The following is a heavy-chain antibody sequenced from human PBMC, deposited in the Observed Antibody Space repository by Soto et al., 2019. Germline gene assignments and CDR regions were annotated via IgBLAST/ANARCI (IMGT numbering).Heavy chain of an antibody. Sequence: EVQLVESGGGLVQPGGSLRLSCAASGFTLSRYWMSWVRQAPGKGLECVANIKHDGSEKYYVDSVKGRFTISRDNAKNSLYLQMNSLRAEDTAVYYCARDNWYFDLWGRGTLVTVSS. J-gene: IGHJ2*01. CDR1: GFTLSRYW. CDR2: IKHDGSEK. CDR3: ARDNWYFDL. V-gene: IGHV3-7*01.